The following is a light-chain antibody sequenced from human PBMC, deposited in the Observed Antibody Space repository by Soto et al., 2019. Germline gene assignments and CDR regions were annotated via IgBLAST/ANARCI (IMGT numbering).Light chain of an antibody. CDR2: KVS. Sequence: DFVMTQSPLSLPVTLGQPACISCRXNQIVVHSDGIAYFSWFQQRPGRSPRRLIYKVSNRDSGVPARFSGSGSGTDFALKISRVEAEDVGVYYCMQGTHWPITFGQGTRLEIK. CDR3: MQGTHWPIT. J-gene: IGKJ5*01. V-gene: IGKV2-30*02. CDR1: QIVVHSDGIAY.